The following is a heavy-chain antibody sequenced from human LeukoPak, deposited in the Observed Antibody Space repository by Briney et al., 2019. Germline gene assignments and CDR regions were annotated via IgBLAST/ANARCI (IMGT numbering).Heavy chain of an antibody. CDR1: GGSISTYS. D-gene: IGHD6-6*01. CDR2: SYYSGST. CDR3: ARQSVAARRAFDI. Sequence: PSETLSLTCTVSGGSISTYSWTWIRQPPGKGLEYIGYSYYSGSTDYNPSLKSRVTISVDTSNQFSLMLTSVTAADTAVYYCARQSVAARRAFDIWGQGTMVTVSS. J-gene: IGHJ3*02. V-gene: IGHV4-59*08.